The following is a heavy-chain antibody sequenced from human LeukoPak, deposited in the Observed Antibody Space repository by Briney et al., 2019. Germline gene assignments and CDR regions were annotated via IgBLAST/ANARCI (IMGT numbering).Heavy chain of an antibody. CDR3: ARCLRFLECPRFDP. CDR1: GGSISNGDHY. V-gene: IGHV4-31*03. Sequence: SETLSLTCTVSGGSISNGDHYWSWIRQHPGKGLEWIGHIYYSGSTYYNPSLKSRGIISVETSKNQFSLKLSSVTAADTAVYYCARCLRFLECPRFDPWGQGTLVTVSS. D-gene: IGHD3-3*01. J-gene: IGHJ5*02. CDR2: IYYSGST.